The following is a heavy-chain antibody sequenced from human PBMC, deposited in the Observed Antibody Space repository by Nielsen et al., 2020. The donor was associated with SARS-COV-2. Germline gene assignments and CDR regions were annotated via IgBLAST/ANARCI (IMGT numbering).Heavy chain of an antibody. CDR3: ARDGARGFGYFDY. CDR1: GGTFSNYP. V-gene: IGHV1-46*01. Sequence: ASVKVSCKSSGGTFSNYPISWVRQAPGQGLEWMGIINPSGGSTSYAQKFQGRVTMTRDTSTSTVYMELSSLRSEDTAVYYCARDGARGFGYFDYWGQGTLVTVSS. J-gene: IGHJ4*02. CDR2: INPSGGST. D-gene: IGHD3-10*01.